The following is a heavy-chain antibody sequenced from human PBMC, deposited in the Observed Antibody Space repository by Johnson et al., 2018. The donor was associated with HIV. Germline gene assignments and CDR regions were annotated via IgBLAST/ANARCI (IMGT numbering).Heavy chain of an antibody. D-gene: IGHD4-17*01. V-gene: IGHV3-9*01. J-gene: IGHJ3*02. CDR3: ARRTVTALFDI. CDR1: GFTFDDYA. CDR2: TSWNSGSI. Sequence: VQLVESGGGLVQPGRSLKLSCAASGFTFDDYAMHWVRQTPGKGLEWVSGTSWNSGSIGYADSVKGRFTISRDNAKNSLILQMNSRRDEDTAVFYCARRTVTALFDIWGQGTMVTVSS.